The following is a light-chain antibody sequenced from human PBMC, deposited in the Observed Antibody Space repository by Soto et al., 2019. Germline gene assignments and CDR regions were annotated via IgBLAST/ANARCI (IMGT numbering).Light chain of an antibody. V-gene: IGKV3-15*01. CDR3: HQYYNRPPWT. CDR2: ATS. J-gene: IGKJ1*01. Sequence: IVLTQSPGPLSLSPGERATLSCRCSQSVSNGDLAWYQQKPSQAHRLLVFATSARATGVPERFMGSRSGANYTLTISSLQPEDAATYYCHQYYNRPPWTFGQGTKVDI. CDR1: QSVSNGD.